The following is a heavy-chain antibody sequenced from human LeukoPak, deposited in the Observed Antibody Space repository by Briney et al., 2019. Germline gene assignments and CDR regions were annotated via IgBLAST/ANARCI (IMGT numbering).Heavy chain of an antibody. Sequence: GGSLRLSCAASGFTFSSYGMHWVRQAPGKGLEWVAFIRYDGSNKYYADSVKGRFTISRDNAKNSLYPQMNSLRAEDTALYYCATMGGYYYDSSGYYYNWGQGTLVTVSS. CDR2: IRYDGSNK. CDR3: ATMGGYYYDSSGYYYN. D-gene: IGHD3-22*01. CDR1: GFTFSSYG. J-gene: IGHJ4*02. V-gene: IGHV3-30*02.